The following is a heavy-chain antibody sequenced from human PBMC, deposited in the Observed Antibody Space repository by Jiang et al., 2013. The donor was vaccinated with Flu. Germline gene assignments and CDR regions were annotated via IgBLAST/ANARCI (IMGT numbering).Heavy chain of an antibody. CDR2: GYLGGAM. CDR1: GYPINKDFY. V-gene: IGHV4-38-2*02. CDR3: VRGPDSSKTGY. J-gene: IGHJ4*02. D-gene: IGHD2-15*01. Sequence: SQTLSLTCSVSGYPINKDFYWGWVRQPPGKGLEWIGSGYLGGAMHYNPSLNSRATISLDTSRNQFSLNLISVTAADTAFYFCVRGPDSSKTGYWGQGTLVTVSS.